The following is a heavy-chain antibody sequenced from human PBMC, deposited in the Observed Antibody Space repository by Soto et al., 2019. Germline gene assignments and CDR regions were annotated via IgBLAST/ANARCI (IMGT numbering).Heavy chain of an antibody. Sequence: GGSLRLSXAASGFTFSSYAMHWVRQAPGKGLEWVAVISYDGSNKYYADSVKGRFTISRDNSKNTLYLQMNSLRAEDTAVYYCARGAPLGYDESPFDYWGQGTLVTVSS. CDR3: ARGAPLGYDESPFDY. CDR1: GFTFSSYA. V-gene: IGHV3-30-3*01. D-gene: IGHD2-15*01. CDR2: ISYDGSNK. J-gene: IGHJ4*02.